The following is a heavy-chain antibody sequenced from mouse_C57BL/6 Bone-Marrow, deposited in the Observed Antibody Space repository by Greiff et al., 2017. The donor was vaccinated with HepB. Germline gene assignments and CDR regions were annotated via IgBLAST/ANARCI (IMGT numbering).Heavy chain of an antibody. D-gene: IGHD4-1*01. CDR1: GFTFSDYY. V-gene: IGHV5-12*01. J-gene: IGHJ2*01. Sequence: EVMLVESGGGLVQPGWSLKLSCAASGFTFSDYYMYWVRQTPEKRLEWVAYISNGGGSTYYPDTVKGRFTISRDNAKNTRYLQMSRLKSEDTAMYYCARGRWGFDYWGQGTTLTVSS. CDR3: ARGRWGFDY. CDR2: ISNGGGST.